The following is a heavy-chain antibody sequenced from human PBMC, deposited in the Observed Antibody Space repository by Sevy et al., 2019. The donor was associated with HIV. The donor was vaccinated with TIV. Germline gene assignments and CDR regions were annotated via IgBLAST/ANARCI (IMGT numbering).Heavy chain of an antibody. J-gene: IGHJ4*02. CDR3: ARTQDGLGSTQGDSTSYPYAGDHYFDR. V-gene: IGHV4-39*01. D-gene: IGHD2-21*01. CDR2: IHLTLST. Sequence: SEILSLTCTVSGDSVSTSNKFWGWIRQPPGKGLEWIGSIHLTLSTFYNPSLKSRVIISEDTSKNQFSLRLSSVTAVDTAVNYCARTQDGLGSTQGDSTSYPYAGDHYFDRWGRGTLVTVSS. CDR1: GDSVSTSNKF.